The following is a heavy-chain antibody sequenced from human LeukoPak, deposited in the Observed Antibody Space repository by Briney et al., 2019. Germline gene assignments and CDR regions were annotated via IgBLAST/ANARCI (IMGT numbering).Heavy chain of an antibody. V-gene: IGHV4-4*02. CDR2: IYHSGST. D-gene: IGHD6-13*01. CDR3: ARDRTSSGSGVRFDP. CDR1: GGSISSSNW. J-gene: IGHJ5*02. Sequence: PSETLSLTCAVSGGSISSSNWWSWVRPPPGKGLEWIGEIYHSGSTNYNPSLKSRVTISVDKSKDQFSLKLSSVTAADTAVYYCARDRTSSGSGVRFDPWGQGTLVTVSS.